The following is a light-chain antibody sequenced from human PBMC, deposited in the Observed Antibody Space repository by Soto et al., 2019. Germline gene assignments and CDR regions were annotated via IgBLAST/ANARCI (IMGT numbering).Light chain of an antibody. J-gene: IGLJ3*02. CDR2: EVS. V-gene: IGLV2-8*01. CDR1: SSDVGGYNF. CDR3: SSNAGGIKWV. Sequence: QSALTQPPSASGSPGQTVTISCTGTSSDVGGYNFVSWYQQHPGKAPKFMIYEVSKRPSGVPDRFSGSKSGNTASLTVSGLQAEDEADYYCSSNAGGIKWVFGGGTQLTVL.